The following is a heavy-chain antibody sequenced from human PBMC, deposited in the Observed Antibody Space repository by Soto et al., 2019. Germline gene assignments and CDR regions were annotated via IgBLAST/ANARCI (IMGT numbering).Heavy chain of an antibody. CDR3: SRQASDFWSGKPQYYMDV. J-gene: IGHJ6*03. Sequence: EVQLVASGGGLVQPGGSLKLSCEASGFTFSGSAMHWVRQASGKGLEWVGRIRSKGNNYATAYGASLKGRFTISRDDSKNTSYLQMNSLNTEDTAVYYCSRQASDFWSGKPQYYMDVWGKGTTVSVSS. D-gene: IGHD3-3*01. CDR2: IRSKGNNYAT. V-gene: IGHV3-73*01. CDR1: GFTFSGSA.